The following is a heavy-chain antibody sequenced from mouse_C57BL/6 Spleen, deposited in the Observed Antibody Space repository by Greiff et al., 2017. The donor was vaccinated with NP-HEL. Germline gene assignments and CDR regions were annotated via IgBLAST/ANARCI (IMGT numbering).Heavy chain of an antibody. CDR2: IWSGGST. V-gene: IGHV2-2*01. Sequence: QVQLQQSGPGLVQPSQSLSITCTVSGFSLTSYGVHWVRQSPGKGLEWLGVIWSGGSTDYNAAFISRLSISKDNSKSQVFFKMNSLQADDTAIYYCARKGPIVTDYYAMDYWGQGTSVTVSS. D-gene: IGHD2-5*01. CDR1: GFSLTSYG. CDR3: ARKGPIVTDYYAMDY. J-gene: IGHJ4*01.